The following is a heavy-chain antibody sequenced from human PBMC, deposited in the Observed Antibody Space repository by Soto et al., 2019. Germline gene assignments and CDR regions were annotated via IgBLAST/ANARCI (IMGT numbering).Heavy chain of an antibody. D-gene: IGHD6-13*01. CDR3: ARGYSSSWYGGPYSYGMDV. Sequence: GGSLRLSCAASGFTFSSYDMHWVRQATGKGLEWVSAIGTAGDTYYPGSVKGRFTIFRENAKNSLYLQMNSLRAGDTAVYYCARGYSSSWYGGPYSYGMDVWGQGTTVTVSS. V-gene: IGHV3-13*01. CDR1: GFTFSSYD. J-gene: IGHJ6*02. CDR2: IGTAGDT.